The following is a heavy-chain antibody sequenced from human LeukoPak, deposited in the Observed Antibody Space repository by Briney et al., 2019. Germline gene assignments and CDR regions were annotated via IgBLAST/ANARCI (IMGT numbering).Heavy chain of an antibody. CDR1: GGSISSYY. CDR2: IYTSGST. CDR3: ASMTTLTTALGF. V-gene: IGHV4-4*07. D-gene: IGHD4-17*01. J-gene: IGHJ4*02. Sequence: SETLSLTCTVSGGSISSYYWSWIRQPAGKGLEWIGRIYTSGSTNYNPSLKSRVTMSVDTSKNQFYLKLSSVTAADTAVYYCASMTTLTTALGFWGQGTLVTVSS.